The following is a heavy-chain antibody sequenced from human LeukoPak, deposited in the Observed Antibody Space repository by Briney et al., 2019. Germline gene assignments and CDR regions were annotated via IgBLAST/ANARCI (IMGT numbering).Heavy chain of an antibody. CDR3: ARVSLAYYYDSSGYYGIDY. J-gene: IGHJ4*02. CDR1: GFTFSDHY. D-gene: IGHD3-22*01. V-gene: IGHV3-72*01. CDR2: TRNKANSYTT. Sequence: QTGGSLRLSCAASGFTFSDHYMDWVRQAPGKGLEWVGRTRNKANSYTTEYAASVKGRFTISRDDSKNSLYLQMNRLKTEDTAVYYCARVSLAYYYDSSGYYGIDYWGQGTLVTVSS.